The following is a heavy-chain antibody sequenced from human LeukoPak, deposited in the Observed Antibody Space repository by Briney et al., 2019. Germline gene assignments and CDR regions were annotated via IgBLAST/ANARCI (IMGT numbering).Heavy chain of an antibody. Sequence: SGGSLRLSCAASGFTFSNAWMSWVRQAPGKGLEWVGRIKSKTDGGTTDYAAPVKGRFTISRDDSKNTLYLQMNSLKTEDTAVYYCTRDQIGYCSGGSCPRFDPWGQGTLVTVSS. J-gene: IGHJ5*02. CDR1: GFTFSNAW. CDR2: IKSKTDGGTT. V-gene: IGHV3-15*01. D-gene: IGHD2-15*01. CDR3: TRDQIGYCSGGSCPRFDP.